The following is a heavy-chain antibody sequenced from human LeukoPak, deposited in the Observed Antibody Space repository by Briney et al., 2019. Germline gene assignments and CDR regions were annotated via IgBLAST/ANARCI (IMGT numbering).Heavy chain of an antibody. V-gene: IGHV3-21*01. J-gene: IGHJ4*02. D-gene: IGHD5-18*01. CDR3: ARDKEEDTASFDY. CDR1: GFTFSSYS. CDR2: ISSSSSYI. Sequence: GGSLRLSCAASGFTFSSYSMNWVRQAPGKGLEWVSSISSSSSYIYYADSVKGRFTISRDNAKNSLYLQMNSLRAEDTAVYYCARDKEEDTASFDYWGQGTLVTVSS.